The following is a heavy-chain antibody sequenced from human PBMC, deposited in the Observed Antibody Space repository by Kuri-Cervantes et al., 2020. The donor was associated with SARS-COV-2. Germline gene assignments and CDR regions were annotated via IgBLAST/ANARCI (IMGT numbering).Heavy chain of an antibody. CDR3: ARAYSYGPMFGMDV. J-gene: IGHJ6*02. Sequence: PSVKVSCKASGGTFTTYDISWVRQAPGQGLEWMGGIIPIFPTTHYAQKFQGTVTITADESTSTAYMELSSLRSEDTAVYYCARAYSYGPMFGMDVWGQGTTVTVSS. V-gene: IGHV1-69*13. CDR2: IIPIFPTT. CDR1: GGTFTTYD. D-gene: IGHD5-18*01.